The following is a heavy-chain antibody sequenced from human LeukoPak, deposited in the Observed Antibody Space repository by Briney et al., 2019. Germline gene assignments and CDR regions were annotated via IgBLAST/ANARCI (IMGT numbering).Heavy chain of an antibody. D-gene: IGHD2-2*01. Sequence: GGSLRLSCAASGYTFSSYSMNWVRQAPGKGLEWVSSISSSSSYIYYADSVKGRFTICRDNAKNSLYLQMNSLRAEDTAVYYCARDLDPYIVVVPAAMLGVGFDPWGQGTLVTASS. CDR2: ISSSSSYI. CDR3: ARDLDPYIVVVPAAMLGVGFDP. CDR1: GYTFSSYS. J-gene: IGHJ5*02. V-gene: IGHV3-21*01.